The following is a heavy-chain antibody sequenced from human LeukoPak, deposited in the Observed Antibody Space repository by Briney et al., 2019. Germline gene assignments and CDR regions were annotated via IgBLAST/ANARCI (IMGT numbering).Heavy chain of an antibody. CDR2: IHSNGGT. CDR3: ARHVSGIYGSRGDFDY. CDR1: GGSKNSFY. D-gene: IGHD3-10*01. J-gene: IGHJ4*02. Sequence: SEPPSLTCYVPGGSKNSFYWSWIRQPPGKGLEWIGYIHSNGGTNYNPSLKSRVTMSVDTSKNQFSLKLNSVTAADSAVYFCARHVSGIYGSRGDFDYWGQGTLVTVSS. V-gene: IGHV4-59*08.